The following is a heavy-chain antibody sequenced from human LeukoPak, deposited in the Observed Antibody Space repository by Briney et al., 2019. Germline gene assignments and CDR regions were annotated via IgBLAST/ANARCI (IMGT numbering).Heavy chain of an antibody. J-gene: IGHJ4*02. Sequence: SETLSLTCAVSGGSISSYYWSWIRQPPGRVLGWIGSIHYSGSTSYNSSLKSRVTISVDTSKNQFSLKLSSVTPADTAVYYCARQVYSSSWSYYFDYWGQGILVTVSS. D-gene: IGHD6-13*01. V-gene: IGHV4-59*01. CDR1: GGSISSYY. CDR2: IHYSGST. CDR3: ARQVYSSSWSYYFDY.